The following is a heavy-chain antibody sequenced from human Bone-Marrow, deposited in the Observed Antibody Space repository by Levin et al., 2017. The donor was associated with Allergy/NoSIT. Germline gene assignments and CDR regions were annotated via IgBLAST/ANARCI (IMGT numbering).Heavy chain of an antibody. J-gene: IGHJ4*02. CDR3: AKAVIGPASSSRTLLDY. D-gene: IGHD6-6*01. Sequence: PGGSLRLSCAASGFTFSSYAMSWVRQAPGKGLEWVSAISGSGGSTYYADSVKGRFTISRDNSKNTLYLQMNSLRAEDTAVYYCAKAVIGPASSSRTLLDYWGQGTLVTVSS. CDR2: ISGSGGST. CDR1: GFTFSSYA. V-gene: IGHV3-23*01.